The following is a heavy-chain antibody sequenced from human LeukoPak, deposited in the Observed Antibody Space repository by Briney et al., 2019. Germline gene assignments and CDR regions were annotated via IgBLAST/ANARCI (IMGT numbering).Heavy chain of an antibody. CDR3: ARLGVYSSSQMGFDY. D-gene: IGHD6-13*01. V-gene: IGHV4-59*12. CDR1: GGSISSYY. CDR2: IYYSGST. Sequence: PSETLSLTCTVSGGSISSYYWSWIRQPPGKGLECIGYIYYSGSTNYNPSLKSRVTISVDTSKNQFSLKLSSVTAADTAVYYCARLGVYSSSQMGFDYWGQGTLVTVSS. J-gene: IGHJ4*02.